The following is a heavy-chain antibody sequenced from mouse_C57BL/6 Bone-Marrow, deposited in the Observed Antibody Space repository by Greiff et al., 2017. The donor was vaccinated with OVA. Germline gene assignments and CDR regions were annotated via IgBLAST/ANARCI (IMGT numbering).Heavy chain of an antibody. CDR3: AAYGSSLYWYFDV. V-gene: IGHV1-81*01. CDR1: GYTFTSYG. Sequence: VQRVESGAELARPGASVKLSCKASGYTFTSYGISWVKQRTGQGLEWIGEIYPRSGNTYYNEKFKGKATLTADKSSSTAYMELRSLTSEDSAVYFCAAYGSSLYWYFDVWGTGTTVTVSS. CDR2: IYPRSGNT. J-gene: IGHJ1*03. D-gene: IGHD1-1*01.